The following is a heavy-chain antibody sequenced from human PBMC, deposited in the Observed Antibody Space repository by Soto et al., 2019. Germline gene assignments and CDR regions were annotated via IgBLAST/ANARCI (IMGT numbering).Heavy chain of an antibody. J-gene: IGHJ4*02. CDR1: GYTFTSYG. CDR2: ISAYNGNT. CDR3: ARDFYVSGEYYFDY. D-gene: IGHD5-12*01. V-gene: IGHV1-18*04. Sequence: ASVKVSCKASGYTFTSYGISCVRQAPVQGLEWMGWISAYNGNTNYAQKLQGRVTMTTDTSTSTAYMELRSLRSDDTAVYYCARDFYVSGEYYFDYWGQGTLVTVSS.